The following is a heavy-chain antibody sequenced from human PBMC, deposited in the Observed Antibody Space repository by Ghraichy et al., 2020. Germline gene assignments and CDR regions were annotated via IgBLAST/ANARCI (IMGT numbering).Heavy chain of an antibody. J-gene: IGHJ6*02. CDR2: IHWDDDK. Sequence: SGPTLVKPTETLTLTCTFFGFSVNTSGVGVGWVRQPPGKALEWLAVIHWDDDKRYSPSLETRLTITRDTSKNRVVLTMTNMDPLDTATYFCVHSGSWLYYKFVMGVWGQGTTVTVSS. D-gene: IGHD6-13*01. CDR1: GFSVNTSGVG. V-gene: IGHV2-5*02. CDR3: VHSGSWLYYKFVMGV.